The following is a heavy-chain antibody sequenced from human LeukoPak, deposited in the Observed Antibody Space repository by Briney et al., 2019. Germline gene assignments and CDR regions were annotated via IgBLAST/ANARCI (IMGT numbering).Heavy chain of an antibody. V-gene: IGHV1-46*01. J-gene: IGHJ6*02. CDR3: ARVSCSGGSCSSPGRHYYYYYGMDV. CDR1: GYTFTSYY. CDR2: INPSGGST. D-gene: IGHD2-15*01. Sequence: ASVKVSCKASGYTFTSYYMNWVRQAPGQGLEWMGIINPSGGSTSYAQKFQGRVTMTRDTSTSTVYMELSSLRSEDTAVYYCARVSCSGGSCSSPGRHYYYYYGMDVWGQGTTVTVSS.